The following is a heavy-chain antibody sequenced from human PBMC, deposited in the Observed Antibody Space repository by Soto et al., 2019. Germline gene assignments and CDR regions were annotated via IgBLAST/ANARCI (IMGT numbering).Heavy chain of an antibody. V-gene: IGHV1-8*01. Sequence: ASVKVSCKASGYTFTSYDINWVRQATGQGLEWMGWMNPNSGNTGYAQKFQGRVTMTRNTSISTAYMELSSLRSEDTAVYYCASIPYYDILTGYGNWLDPWGQGTLVTVSS. CDR1: GYTFTSYD. CDR3: ASIPYYDILTGYGNWLDP. CDR2: MNPNSGNT. D-gene: IGHD3-9*01. J-gene: IGHJ5*02.